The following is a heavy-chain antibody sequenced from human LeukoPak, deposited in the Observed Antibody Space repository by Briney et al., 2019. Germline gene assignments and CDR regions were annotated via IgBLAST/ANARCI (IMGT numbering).Heavy chain of an antibody. Sequence: SETLSLTCTVSGYSISSGYYWSWIRQPPGKGLEWIGYIYYTGSTSYNPSLKSRVTMSLDASKNQFSLELNSVTPADTAVYYCARGGNYWPQWWFDPWGRGTLVSVSS. J-gene: IGHJ5*02. CDR1: GYSISSGYY. CDR3: ARGGNYWPQWWFDP. V-gene: IGHV4-61*01. D-gene: IGHD1-26*01. CDR2: IYYTGST.